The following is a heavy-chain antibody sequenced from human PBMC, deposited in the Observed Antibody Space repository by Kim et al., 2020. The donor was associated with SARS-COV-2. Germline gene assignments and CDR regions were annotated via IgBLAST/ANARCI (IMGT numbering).Heavy chain of an antibody. D-gene: IGHD6-13*01. J-gene: IGHJ6*02. CDR2: ISAYNGNT. CDR3: AREDSSSWSPGGYYGMDV. Sequence: ASVKVSCKASGYTFTSYGISWVRQAPGQGLEWMGRISAYNGNTNYAQKLQGRVTMTTDTSTSTAYMELRSLRSDDTAVYYCAREDSSSWSPGGYYGMDVWGQGTTVTVSS. CDR1: GYTFTSYG. V-gene: IGHV1-18*01.